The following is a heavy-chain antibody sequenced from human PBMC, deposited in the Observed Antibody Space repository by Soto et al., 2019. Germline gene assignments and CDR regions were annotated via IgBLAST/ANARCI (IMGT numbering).Heavy chain of an antibody. J-gene: IGHJ6*02. CDR1: PWTISNYR. Sequence: SLTLSDRAAPWTISNYRMSFVHRTPGERLEWVSSVSSSSSYIYFADSVKGRFTISRDNAKNSLYLQMNILRAEDTTVYYSATLGYQLISTSDVWMVVWGQGTPVTVSS. CDR2: VSSSSSYI. D-gene: IGHD6-6*01. V-gene: IGHV3-21*01. CDR3: ATLGYQLISTSDVWMVV.